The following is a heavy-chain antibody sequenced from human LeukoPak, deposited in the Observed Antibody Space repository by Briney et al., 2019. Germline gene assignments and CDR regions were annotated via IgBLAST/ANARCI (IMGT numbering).Heavy chain of an antibody. CDR3: ATTTYYDSSGYLLHDAFDI. CDR2: IIPVSGSV. CDR1: GGTFSNYP. Sequence: SVKVSWKASGGTFSNYPVSWVRQAPGQRLEWMGGIIPVSGSVHYAERFQGRVTITADESTSTAYMELSSLRSEDTAVYYCATTTYYDSSGYLLHDAFDIWGQGTMVTVSS. D-gene: IGHD3-22*01. V-gene: IGHV1-69*01. J-gene: IGHJ3*02.